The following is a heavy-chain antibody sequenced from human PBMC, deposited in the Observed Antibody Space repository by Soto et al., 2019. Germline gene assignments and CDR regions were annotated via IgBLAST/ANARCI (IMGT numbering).Heavy chain of an antibody. CDR1: GFSFVAYW. CDR2: IKQEGLDK. V-gene: IGHV3-7*01. D-gene: IGHD2-15*01. CDR3: ARDRVGRSGFDY. Sequence: PGGSLRVSWATSGFSFVAYWMTWVRQAPGKGLEWVANIKQEGLDKYYVDSVKGRFTISRDNAKNSLYLQMNSLRAEDTAVYYCARDRVGRSGFDYWGQGTLVTVS. J-gene: IGHJ4*02.